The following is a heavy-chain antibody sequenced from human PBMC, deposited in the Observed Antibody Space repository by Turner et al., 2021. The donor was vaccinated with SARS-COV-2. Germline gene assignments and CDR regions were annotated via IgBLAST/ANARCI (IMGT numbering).Heavy chain of an antibody. CDR1: GFTVSSNY. Sequence: EVQLVESGGGLIQPGGSLRLSCSASGFTVSSNYMSWVRQAPGKGLEGVSVIYSGGSTFYADSVKGRFTISRDNSRNTLYLQMNSLRAEDTAVYYCARDYGDYCFDYWGQGTLVTVSS. D-gene: IGHD4-17*01. CDR2: IYSGGST. CDR3: ARDYGDYCFDY. V-gene: IGHV3-53*01. J-gene: IGHJ4*02.